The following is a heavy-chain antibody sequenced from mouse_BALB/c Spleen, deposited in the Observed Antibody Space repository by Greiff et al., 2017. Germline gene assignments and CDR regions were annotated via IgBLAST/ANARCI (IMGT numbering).Heavy chain of an antibody. CDR1: GFTFNTYA. CDR2: IRSKSNNYAT. J-gene: IGHJ3*01. V-gene: IGHV10-1*02. Sequence: EVQLVESGGGLVQPKGSLKLSCAASGFTFNTYAMNWVRQAPGKGLEWVARIRSKSNNYATYYADTVKDRFTISRDDSQSMLYLQMNNLKTEDTAVYYCVSGGPFAYWGQGTLVTVSA. CDR3: VSGGPFAY.